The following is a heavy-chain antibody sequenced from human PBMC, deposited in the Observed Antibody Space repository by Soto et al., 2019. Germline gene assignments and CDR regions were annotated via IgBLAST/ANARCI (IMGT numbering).Heavy chain of an antibody. Sequence: EVQLVESGGGLVQPGRSLRLSCSASGFTFDDYAMHWVRQAPGKGLEWVSGISWNSGSIGYADSVKGPFTISRDNAKTSRSLQRTSLRAEDTPLYYCAKDCSLRTNPAYSYMDVWGKGTTVTASS. CDR1: GFTFDDYA. V-gene: IGHV3-9*01. CDR2: ISWNSGSI. J-gene: IGHJ6*03. D-gene: IGHD3-10*02. CDR3: AKDCSLRTNPAYSYMDV.